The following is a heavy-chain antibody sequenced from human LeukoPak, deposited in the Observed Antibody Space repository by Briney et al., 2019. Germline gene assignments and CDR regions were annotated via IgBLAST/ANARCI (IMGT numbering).Heavy chain of an antibody. V-gene: IGHV1-18*01. Sequence: ASVKVSCKASGYTFTSYGIRWVRQAPGQGLEWMGWISAYNGNTNYAQKLQGRVTMTTDTSTSTAYMELRSLRSDDTAVYYCARAPTVTTTGDYWGQGTLVTLSS. J-gene: IGHJ4*02. D-gene: IGHD4-17*01. CDR3: ARAPTVTTTGDY. CDR1: GYTFTSYG. CDR2: ISAYNGNT.